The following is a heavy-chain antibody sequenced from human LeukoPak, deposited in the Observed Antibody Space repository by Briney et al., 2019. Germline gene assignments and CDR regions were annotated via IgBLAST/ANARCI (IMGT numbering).Heavy chain of an antibody. CDR2: IYYSGST. J-gene: IGHJ4*02. CDR1: GGSISSGGYY. V-gene: IGHV4-30-4*08. CDR3: ARSDYSNYANLDY. D-gene: IGHD4-11*01. Sequence: SETLSLTCTVSGGSISSGGYYWSWIRQPPGKGLEWIGYIYYSGSTYYNPSLKSRVTISVDTSKNQFSLKLSSVTAADTAVYYCARSDYSNYANLDYWGQGTLVTVSS.